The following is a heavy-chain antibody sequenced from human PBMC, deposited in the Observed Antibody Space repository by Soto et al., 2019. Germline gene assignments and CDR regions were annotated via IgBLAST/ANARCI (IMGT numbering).Heavy chain of an antibody. Sequence: GESLKISCKSSGYDFTNYWIGWVRQMPGKGLEWMGIIDPTDSETRYSPSFQGLVTISVDKSINTAYLHWSSLVASDTAIYYCARRPRGLGSGLLCLWDDYWGQGTLVTVSS. CDR3: ARRPRGLGSGLLCLWDDY. CDR2: IDPTDSET. J-gene: IGHJ4*02. V-gene: IGHV5-51*01. CDR1: GYDFTNYW. D-gene: IGHD3-10*01.